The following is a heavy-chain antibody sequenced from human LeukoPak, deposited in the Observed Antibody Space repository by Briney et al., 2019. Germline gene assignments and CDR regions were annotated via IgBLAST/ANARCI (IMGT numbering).Heavy chain of an antibody. D-gene: IGHD4-17*01. Sequence: SETLSLTCTVSGGSISSSTYYWGWIRQPPGKGLEWIGSIFYTGSTYYNPSLKSRVTISVDTSKNQFSLKLTSVIAADTAVYYCASSPDDYGDYAAGNWFDPWGQGTLVTVSS. V-gene: IGHV4-39*01. CDR2: IFYTGST. CDR1: GGSISSSTYY. CDR3: ASSPDDYGDYAAGNWFDP. J-gene: IGHJ5*02.